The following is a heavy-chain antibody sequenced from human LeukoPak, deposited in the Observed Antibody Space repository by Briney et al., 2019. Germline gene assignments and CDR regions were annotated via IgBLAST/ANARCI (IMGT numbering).Heavy chain of an antibody. V-gene: IGHV1-69*13. Sequence: SVKVSCKASGGTFSSYGISWVRQAPGQGLEWMGGIIPIFGTANYAQKFQGRVTITADESTSTAYMELSSLRSEDTAVYYCARGIVVVPAAMSHYYMDVWGKGTTVTVSS. J-gene: IGHJ6*03. D-gene: IGHD2-2*01. CDR2: IIPIFGTA. CDR1: GGTFSSYG. CDR3: ARGIVVVPAAMSHYYMDV.